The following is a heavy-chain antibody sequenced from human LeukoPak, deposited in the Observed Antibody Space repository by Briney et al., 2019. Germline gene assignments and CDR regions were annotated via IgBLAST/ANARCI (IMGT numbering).Heavy chain of an antibody. CDR2: ISGSGGST. Sequence: GGSLRLSCAASGFTFNSYAMSWVRQAPGKGLEWVSAISGSGGSTYYADSVKGRFTISRDNSKNTLYLQMNSLRAEDTAVYYCAKLVPDYGDYGYFDYWGQGTLVTVSS. CDR1: GFTFNSYA. CDR3: AKLVPDYGDYGYFDY. D-gene: IGHD4-17*01. V-gene: IGHV3-23*01. J-gene: IGHJ4*02.